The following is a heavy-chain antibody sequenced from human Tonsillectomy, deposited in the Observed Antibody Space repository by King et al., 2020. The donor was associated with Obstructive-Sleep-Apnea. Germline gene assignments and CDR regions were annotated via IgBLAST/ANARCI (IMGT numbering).Heavy chain of an antibody. CDR3: PWADSSGFYWDFDY. J-gene: IGHJ4*02. CDR2: ISYDGSKK. V-gene: IGHV3-30*04. D-gene: IGHD3-22*01. Sequence: VQLVESGGGVVQPGRSLRLSCAASGFTFSRYTMHWVRQAPGKGLEWVAVISYDGSKKYYADSVKGRFTISRDNSKNTLYLQMNSLRAEDTAVYYCPWADSSGFYWDFDYWGQGTLVTVSS. CDR1: GFTFSRYT.